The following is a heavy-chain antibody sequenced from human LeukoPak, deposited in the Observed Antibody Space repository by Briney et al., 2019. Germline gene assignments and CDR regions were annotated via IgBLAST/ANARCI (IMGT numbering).Heavy chain of an antibody. Sequence: ASVKVSCKASGYTFTSYYMHWVRQAPGQGLEWMGIINPSGGSTSYAQKFQGRVTMTRDMSTSTVYMELRSLRSDDTAVYYCARDGHRRYYYDSSGREDAFDIWGQGTMVTVSS. CDR1: GYTFTSYY. CDR3: ARDGHRRYYYDSSGREDAFDI. CDR2: INPSGGST. V-gene: IGHV1-46*01. J-gene: IGHJ3*02. D-gene: IGHD3-22*01.